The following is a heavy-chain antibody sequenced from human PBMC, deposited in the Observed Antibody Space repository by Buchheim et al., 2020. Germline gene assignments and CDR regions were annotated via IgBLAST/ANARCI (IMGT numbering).Heavy chain of an antibody. J-gene: IGHJ6*02. CDR2: IIPILGIA. Sequence: QVQLVQSGAEVKKPGSSVKVSCKASGGTFSSYAISWVRQAPGQGLEWMGRIIPILGIANYAQKFQGRVTITADKSTSPAYLELSSLRSEDTAVYYCARVVPNHYYYYYGMDVWGQGTT. V-gene: IGHV1-69*04. CDR3: ARVVPNHYYYYYGMDV. CDR1: GGTFSSYA.